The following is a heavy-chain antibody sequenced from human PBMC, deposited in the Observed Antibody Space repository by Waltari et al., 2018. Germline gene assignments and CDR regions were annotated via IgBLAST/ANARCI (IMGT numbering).Heavy chain of an antibody. CDR3: AREFSGGYSGYIG. V-gene: IGHV1-69*05. Sequence: QVQLVQSGAEVKKPGSSVKVSFKASGGPFTSYALSWVRQAPGQGLEWMGGIIPIFGTANYAQKFQGRVTITTDESTSTAYMELSSLRSEDTAVYYWAREFSGGYSGYIGWGQGTLVTVSS. D-gene: IGHD5-12*01. CDR2: IIPIFGTA. CDR1: GGPFTSYA. J-gene: IGHJ4*02.